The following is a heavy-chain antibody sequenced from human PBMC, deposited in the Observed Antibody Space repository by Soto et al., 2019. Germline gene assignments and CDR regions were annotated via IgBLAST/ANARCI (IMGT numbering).Heavy chain of an antibody. D-gene: IGHD3-10*01. CDR1: GFSFHTFD. J-gene: IGHJ4*02. CDR2: ISRTGGTI. V-gene: IGHV3-48*02. CDR3: ARGNSTGCHYNSGY. Sequence: EVQLVESGGGLVQPGGSLRLSCLTSGFSFHTFDMNWVRQAPGRGLEWVSSISRTGGTIYYADSVRGRFTVFRDNAVTSLLLQLSCLRDEDTAVYYFARGNSTGCHYNSGYWGQGTLVIVSS.